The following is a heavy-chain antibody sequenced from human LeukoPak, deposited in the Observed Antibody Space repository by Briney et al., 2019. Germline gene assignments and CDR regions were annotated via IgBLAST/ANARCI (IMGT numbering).Heavy chain of an antibody. CDR3: ARLGQWLVDWYFDL. CDR2: ISSSGSTI. D-gene: IGHD6-19*01. V-gene: IGHV3-48*03. J-gene: IGHJ2*01. Sequence: GGSLRLSRAASGFTFSSYEMNWVRQAPGKGLEWVSYISSSGSTIYYADSVKGRFTISRDNAKNSLYLQMNSLRAEDTAVYHCARLGQWLVDWYFDLWGRGTLVTVSS. CDR1: GFTFSSYE.